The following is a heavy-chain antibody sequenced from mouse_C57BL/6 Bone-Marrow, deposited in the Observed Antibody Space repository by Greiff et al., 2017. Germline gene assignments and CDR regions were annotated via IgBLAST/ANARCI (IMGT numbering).Heavy chain of an antibody. CDR1: GYTFTSYW. CDR3: ASHFHYYGYNCVTWYFDV. Sequence: VQLQQPGAELVKPGASVKLSCKASGYTFTSYWMHWVKQRPGQGLGWIGMIHPNGGSTNYNEKFKSKATLTVDKSSSTAYMQLSSLTSEDSAVYYCASHFHYYGYNCVTWYFDVWGTGTTVTVSS. D-gene: IGHD1-2*01. V-gene: IGHV1-64*01. J-gene: IGHJ1*03. CDR2: IHPNGGST.